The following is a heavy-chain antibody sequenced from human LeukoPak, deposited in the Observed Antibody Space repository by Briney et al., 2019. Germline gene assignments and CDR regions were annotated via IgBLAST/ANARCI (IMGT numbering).Heavy chain of an antibody. CDR2: INPNSGGT. CDR3: ARDFSIVVVSGVDY. CDR1: GYTFTGYY. Sequence: GASVKVSCKASGYTFTGYYMHWVRQAPGQGLEWMGWINPNSGGTSYAQKFQGRVTMTRDTSISTAYMELSRLRSDDTAVYYCARDFSIVVVSGVDYWGQGTLVTVSS. J-gene: IGHJ4*02. D-gene: IGHD2-21*01. V-gene: IGHV1-2*02.